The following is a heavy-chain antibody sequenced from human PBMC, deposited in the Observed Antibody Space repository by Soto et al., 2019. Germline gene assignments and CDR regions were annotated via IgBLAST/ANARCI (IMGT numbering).Heavy chain of an antibody. J-gene: IGHJ5*02. Sequence: SSETLSLTCAVYGGSFSGYYWRWIRQPPGKGLEWIGEINHSGSTNYNPSLKSRVTISVDTSKNQFSLKLSSVTAADTAVYYCARGLKRGYSYGYLPRGINWFDPWGQGTLVTVSS. D-gene: IGHD5-18*01. CDR2: INHSGST. CDR1: GGSFSGYY. V-gene: IGHV4-34*01. CDR3: ARGLKRGYSYGYLPRGINWFDP.